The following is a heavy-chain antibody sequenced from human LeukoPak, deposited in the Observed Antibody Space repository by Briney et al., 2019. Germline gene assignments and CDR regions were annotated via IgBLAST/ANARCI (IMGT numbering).Heavy chain of an antibody. CDR1: GFTVSSNY. CDR3: ATPQDLTVTPGV. V-gene: IGHV3-53*01. Sequence: GSLRLSCAASGFTVSSNYMSWVRQAPGKGLEWGSVIYSGGSTYYADSVKGRFTISRDNSKNTLYLQMNSLRAEDTAVYYCATPQDLTVTPGVWGQGTTVTVSS. CDR2: IYSGGST. J-gene: IGHJ6*02. D-gene: IGHD4-17*01.